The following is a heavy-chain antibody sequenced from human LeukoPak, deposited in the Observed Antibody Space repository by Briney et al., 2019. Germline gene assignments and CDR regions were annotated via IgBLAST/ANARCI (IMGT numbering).Heavy chain of an antibody. CDR2: ISYDGSNK. CDR1: GFTFSNYV. D-gene: IGHD1-26*01. V-gene: IGHV3-30-3*01. Sequence: GGSLRLSCAASGFTFSNYVVHWVRQAPGEGLEWVAVISYDGSNKWNADSVKGRFTISRDNSKNTLYLQMNSLRAEDTAVYYCARGLRTSSSGSYFYFDFWGQGTLVTVSS. J-gene: IGHJ4*02. CDR3: ARGLRTSSSGSYFYFDF.